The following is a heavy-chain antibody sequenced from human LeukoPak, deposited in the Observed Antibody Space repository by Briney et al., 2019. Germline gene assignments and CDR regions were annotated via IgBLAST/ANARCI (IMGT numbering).Heavy chain of an antibody. J-gene: IGHJ5*02. CDR3: ARADFIDAGPYLIGP. CDR1: GYSFTDYY. CDR2: INTKSGRT. V-gene: IGHV1-2*02. Sequence: ASVKVSCKTSGYSFTDYYIHWVRQAPGQGLEWMGWINTKSGRTSSARKFQGRVTMTRDPAITTVYMDMAWLTSDDTAIYFCARADFIDAGPYLIGPWGQGTLVTVSS. D-gene: IGHD3-3*01.